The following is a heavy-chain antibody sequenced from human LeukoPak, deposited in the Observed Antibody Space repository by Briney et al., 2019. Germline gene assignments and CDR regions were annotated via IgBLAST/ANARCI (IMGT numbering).Heavy chain of an antibody. J-gene: IGHJ3*02. V-gene: IGHV3-53*01. D-gene: IGHD3-22*01. Sequence: PGGSLRLSCAASGFTVSSNYMSWVRQAPGKGLEWVSVIYRDGSTYYADSVKGRFTISRDNAKNSLYLQMNSLRAEDTAVYYCARDRYDSSGYIPNGFDIWGQGTMVTVSS. CDR3: ARDRYDSSGYIPNGFDI. CDR1: GFTVSSNY. CDR2: IYRDGST.